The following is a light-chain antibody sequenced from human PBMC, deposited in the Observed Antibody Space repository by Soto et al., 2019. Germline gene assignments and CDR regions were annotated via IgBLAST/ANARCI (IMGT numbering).Light chain of an antibody. CDR3: QQYGSSWT. CDR1: QSVSSSY. Sequence: EIVLSQSPGTLSLCAGERTTLSCRASQSVSSSYLAWYQQKPGQAPRLLIYGASSRATGIPDRFSGSGSGTDFTLTISRLEPEDFAVYYCQQYGSSWTFGQGTKVDIK. CDR2: GAS. V-gene: IGKV3-20*01. J-gene: IGKJ1*01.